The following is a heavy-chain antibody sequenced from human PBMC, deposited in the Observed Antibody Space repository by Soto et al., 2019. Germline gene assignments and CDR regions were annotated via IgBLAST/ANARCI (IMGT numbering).Heavy chain of an antibody. Sequence: QVQLQESGPGLVKPSETLSLTCTVSGGSISSYYWSWIRQPPGKGLEWIGYIYYSGSTNYNPSLTSRATISVDTSKNQFSLKLSSVTAADTAVYYCARRRDGYIFDYWGQGTLVTVSS. CDR3: ARRRDGYIFDY. CDR1: GGSISSYY. CDR2: IYYSGST. D-gene: IGHD5-12*01. J-gene: IGHJ4*02. V-gene: IGHV4-59*01.